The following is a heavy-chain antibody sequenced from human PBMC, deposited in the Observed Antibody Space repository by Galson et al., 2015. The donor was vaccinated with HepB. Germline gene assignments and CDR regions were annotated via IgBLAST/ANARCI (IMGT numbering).Heavy chain of an antibody. CDR2: ISYDGSNK. Sequence: SLRLSCAASGFTFSSYAMHWVRQAPGKGLEWVAVISYDGSNKYYADSVKGRFTISRDNSKNTLYLQMNSLRAEDTAVYYCARDYGAGGGNYYYYGMDVWGQGTTVTVSS. J-gene: IGHJ6*02. V-gene: IGHV3-30*04. D-gene: IGHD4-23*01. CDR1: GFTFSSYA. CDR3: ARDYGAGGGNYYYYGMDV.